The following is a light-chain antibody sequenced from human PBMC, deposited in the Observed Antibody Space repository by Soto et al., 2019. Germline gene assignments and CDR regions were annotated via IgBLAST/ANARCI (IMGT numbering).Light chain of an antibody. V-gene: IGKV3-15*01. CDR3: QQYNNRPLT. CDR2: LAS. J-gene: IGKJ4*01. Sequence: EIVMTQSPATLSVSPGERATLSCRASQYVSSNLAWYQHKPGQAPRLLMSLASTRATGIPARFTGSGTGTEFTLTISSLQSEDFAVYYCQQYNNRPLTFGGGTKVEIK. CDR1: QYVSSN.